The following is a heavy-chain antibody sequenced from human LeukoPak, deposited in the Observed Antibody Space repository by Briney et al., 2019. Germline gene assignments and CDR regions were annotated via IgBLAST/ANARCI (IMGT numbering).Heavy chain of an antibody. J-gene: IGHJ5*02. Sequence: GGSLRLSCSASGFTFKSYAMHWVRQAPGKGLEYVSSINTNGANTYYADSVKGRFTISRDNSRNTVYVQMNSLTPEDTAVYYCAKAGVSFDPWGQGTLVTVSS. CDR3: AKAGVSFDP. CDR1: GFTFKSYA. V-gene: IGHV3-64*05. CDR2: INTNGANT.